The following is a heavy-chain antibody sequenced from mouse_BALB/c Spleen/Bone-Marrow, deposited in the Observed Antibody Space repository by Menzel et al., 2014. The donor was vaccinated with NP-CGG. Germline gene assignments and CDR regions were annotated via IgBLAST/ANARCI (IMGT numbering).Heavy chain of an antibody. CDR2: IRLKSDNYTT. V-gene: IGHV6-6*02. CDR3: VITPDY. Sequence: DVQLVESGGGLVQPGGSMKLSCVASGFSFSRYWMSWVRQSPEKGLEWVAEIRLKSDNYTTHYAESVKGKFTISRDDSKSRLYLQMNSLRAEDTGVYYCVITPDYWGQGTTLTVSS. CDR1: GFSFSRYW. D-gene: IGHD1-1*01. J-gene: IGHJ2*01.